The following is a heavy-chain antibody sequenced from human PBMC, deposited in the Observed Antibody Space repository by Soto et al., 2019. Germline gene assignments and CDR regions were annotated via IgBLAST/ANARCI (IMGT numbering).Heavy chain of an antibody. CDR2: IRSKAYGGTT. D-gene: IGHD3-3*01. V-gene: IGHV3-49*04. Sequence: GGSLRLSCTASGFTFGDYAMSWVRQAPGKGLEWEGFIRSKAYGGTTEYAASVKGRFTISRDDSKSIAYLQMNSLKTEDTAVYYCTRDRAVLRFLEWWSYYYYGMDVWGQGTTVTVSS. CDR3: TRDRAVLRFLEWWSYYYYGMDV. CDR1: GFTFGDYA. J-gene: IGHJ6*02.